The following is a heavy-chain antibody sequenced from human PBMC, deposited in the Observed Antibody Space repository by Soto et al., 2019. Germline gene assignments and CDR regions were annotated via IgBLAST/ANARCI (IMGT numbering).Heavy chain of an antibody. CDR3: ATPYSTEHRLLGY. CDR2: ISYDGSNK. D-gene: IGHD6-13*01. Sequence: PGGSLRLSCAASGFTFSSYGMHWVRQAPGKGLEWVAVISYDGSNKYYADSVKGRFTISRDNAKNSLYLQMNSLRAEDTAVYYCATPYSTEHRLLGYWGQGTLVTVSS. V-gene: IGHV3-30*03. J-gene: IGHJ4*02. CDR1: GFTFSSYG.